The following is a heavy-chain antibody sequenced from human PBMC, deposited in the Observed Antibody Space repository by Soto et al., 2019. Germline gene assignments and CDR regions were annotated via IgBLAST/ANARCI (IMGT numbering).Heavy chain of an antibody. CDR3: ARDEGWELLRPRHPFDY. V-gene: IGHV3-21*01. CDR1: GFTFSSYS. CDR2: ISSSSSYI. D-gene: IGHD1-26*01. J-gene: IGHJ4*02. Sequence: EVQLVESGGGLVKPGGSLRLSCAASGFTFSSYSMNWVRQAPGKGLEWVSSISSSSSYIYYADSVKGRFTISRDNAKNSLYLQMNSLRAEDTAVYYCARDEGWELLRPRHPFDYWGQGTLVTVSS.